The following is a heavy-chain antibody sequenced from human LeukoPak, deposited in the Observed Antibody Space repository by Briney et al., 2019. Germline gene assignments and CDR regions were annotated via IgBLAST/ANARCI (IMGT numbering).Heavy chain of an antibody. CDR1: GYSFTSYW. Sequence: GESLKISCKGSGYSFTSYWIGWVRQMPGKGLEWMGIIYPGDSDTRYSPSFQGQVTISADKSISTAYLQWSSLKASDTAMYYCARLYAAGYGDYRLDDAFDIWGQGTMVTVSS. CDR3: ARLYAAGYGDYRLDDAFDI. D-gene: IGHD4-17*01. J-gene: IGHJ3*02. V-gene: IGHV5-51*01. CDR2: IYPGDSDT.